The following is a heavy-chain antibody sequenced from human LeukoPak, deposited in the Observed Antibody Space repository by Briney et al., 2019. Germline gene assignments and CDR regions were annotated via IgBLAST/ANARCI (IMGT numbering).Heavy chain of an antibody. J-gene: IGHJ4*02. CDR1: EFSVGSNY. V-gene: IGHV3-66*01. D-gene: IGHD3-9*01. Sequence: GGSLRLSCAASEFSVGSNYMTWVRQAPGKGLEWVSLIYSGGSTYYADSVKGRFTISRDNSKNTLYLQMNSLRAEDTAVYYCAKGDFLTGSCKIDYWGQGTLVTVSS. CDR3: AKGDFLTGSCKIDY. CDR2: IYSGGST.